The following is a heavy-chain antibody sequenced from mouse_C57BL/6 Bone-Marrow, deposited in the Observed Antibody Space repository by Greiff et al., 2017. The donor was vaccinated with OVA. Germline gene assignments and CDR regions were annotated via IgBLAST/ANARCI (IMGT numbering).Heavy chain of an antibody. V-gene: IGHV1-82*01. D-gene: IGHD2-3*01. J-gene: IGHJ2*01. CDR3: ARHEDGYYASYFDY. CDR1: GYAFSSSW. Sequence: VKLMESGPELVKPGASVKISCKASGYAFSSSWMNWVKQRPGQGLEWIGRIYPGDGGTNYNGKFKGKATLTADKSSSTAYMQLSSLTSEDSAVYFCARHEDGYYASYFDYWGQGTTLTVSS. CDR2: IYPGDGGT.